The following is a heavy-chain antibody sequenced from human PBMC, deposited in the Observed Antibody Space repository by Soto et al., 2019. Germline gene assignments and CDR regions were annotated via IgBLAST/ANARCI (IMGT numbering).Heavy chain of an antibody. CDR2: IYYSGST. J-gene: IGHJ2*01. Sequence: QVQLQESGPGLVKPSETLSLTCTVSGGSISSYYWSWIRQPPGKGLEWIGYIYYSGSTNYNPSLKSRVTISVDTSKNQFSLKLSSVTAADTAVYYCARYGLPGSKNWYFDLWGRGTLVTVSS. V-gene: IGHV4-59*01. CDR3: ARYGLPGSKNWYFDL. D-gene: IGHD2-15*01. CDR1: GGSISSYY.